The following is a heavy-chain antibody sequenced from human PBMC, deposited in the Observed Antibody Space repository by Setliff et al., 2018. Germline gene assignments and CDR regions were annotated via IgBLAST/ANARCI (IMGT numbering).Heavy chain of an antibody. CDR3: ARDPNSGSYWNYYYYMDV. CDR2: ISSRSSTI. J-gene: IGHJ6*03. V-gene: IGHV3-48*01. CDR1: GFTFSRYS. Sequence: PGGSLRLSCAASGFTFSRYSMNWVRQAPGKGLEWVSYISSRSSTIYYADSVKGRFAISRDNAKNSLYLQMNSLRAEDTAVYYCARDPNSGSYWNYYYYMDVWG. D-gene: IGHD1-26*01.